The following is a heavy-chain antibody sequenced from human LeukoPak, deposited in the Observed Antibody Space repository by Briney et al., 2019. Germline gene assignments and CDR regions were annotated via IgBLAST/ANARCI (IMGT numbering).Heavy chain of an antibody. CDR1: GVTVGNNY. V-gene: IGHV3-23*01. J-gene: IGHJ4*02. CDR2: ISGSGSST. CDR3: AKDLSYGSGNRFDY. D-gene: IGHD3-10*01. Sequence: GGSLRLSCAASGVTVGNNYMNWVRQAPGEGLEWVSAISGSGSSTYYADSVKGRFTISRDNSKNTLFLQMNSLRAEDTAVYYCAKDLSYGSGNRFDYWGQGALVAVSS.